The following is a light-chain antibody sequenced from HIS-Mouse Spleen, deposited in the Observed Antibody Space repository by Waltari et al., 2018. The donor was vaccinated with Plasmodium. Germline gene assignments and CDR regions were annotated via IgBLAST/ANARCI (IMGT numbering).Light chain of an antibody. CDR3: YSTDSSGNHRV. CDR1: ALPKKY. CDR2: EDS. Sequence: SYELTQPPSVSVSPGQTARITCSGDALPKKYAYWYQQKSGQAPVLVIDEDSKRPSGIPDRVPGSRSGTMATLTISGGQVEDEADYYCYSTDSSGNHRVFGGGTKLTVL. V-gene: IGLV3-10*01. J-gene: IGLJ3*02.